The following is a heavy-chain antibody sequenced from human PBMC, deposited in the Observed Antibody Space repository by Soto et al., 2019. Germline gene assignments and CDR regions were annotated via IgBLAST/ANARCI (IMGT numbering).Heavy chain of an antibody. CDR1: GYTFTSYY. J-gene: IGHJ4*02. Sequence: GASVKVSCKASGYTFTSYYMHWVRQAPGQGLEWMGIINPSGGSTSYAQKFQGRVTMTRDTATSTAYMELSSLRSEDTAVYYCARDLLSSASLLGGYYFDYWGQGTLVTVSS. CDR3: ARDLLSSASLLGGYYFDY. D-gene: IGHD6-19*01. V-gene: IGHV1-46*01. CDR2: INPSGGST.